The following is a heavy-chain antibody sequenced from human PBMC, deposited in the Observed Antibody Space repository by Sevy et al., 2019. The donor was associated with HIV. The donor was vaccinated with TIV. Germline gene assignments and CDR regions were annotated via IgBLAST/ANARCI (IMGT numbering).Heavy chain of an antibody. CDR3: VREGLGGYCYGLDY. CDR1: GFSFSIYW. V-gene: IGHV3-7*01. CDR2: MKQDGSEE. D-gene: IGHD5-18*01. Sequence: GGSLRLSCAASGFSFSIYWMSWVRQAPGKGLEWVATMKQDGSEEDYVDSVKGRFTISRDNAKNSLFLQMNSLGAEDTGGYYCVREGLGGYCYGLDYWGHGTLVTVSS. J-gene: IGHJ4*01.